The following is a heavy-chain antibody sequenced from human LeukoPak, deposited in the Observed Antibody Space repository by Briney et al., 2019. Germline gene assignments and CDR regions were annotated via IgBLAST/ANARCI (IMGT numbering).Heavy chain of an antibody. CDR1: GGSISSSSYY. CDR2: IYYSGST. V-gene: IGHV4-39*07. J-gene: IGHJ6*04. Sequence: SETLSLTCTVSGGSISSSSYYWGWIRQPPGKGLEWIGSIYYSGSTYYNPSLKSRVTISVDTSKNQFSLKLSSVTAADPAVYYCARASSSSSLDVWGKGTTVTVSS. CDR3: ARASSSSSLDV. D-gene: IGHD6-6*01.